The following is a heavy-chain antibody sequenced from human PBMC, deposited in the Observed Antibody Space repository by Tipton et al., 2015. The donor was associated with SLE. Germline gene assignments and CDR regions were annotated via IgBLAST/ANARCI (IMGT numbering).Heavy chain of an antibody. V-gene: IGHV4-61*02. D-gene: IGHD6-6*01. CDR1: GGSISSDNYY. Sequence: TLSLTCTVSGGSISSDNYYWSWIRQPAGKGLEWIGRIHTSGDTKYNPSLKSRVTISVDTSKKQFSLKLRSVTAADTAVYYCARGIVAAFFYWGQGTLVTVSS. CDR2: IHTSGDT. J-gene: IGHJ4*02. CDR3: ARGIVAAFFY.